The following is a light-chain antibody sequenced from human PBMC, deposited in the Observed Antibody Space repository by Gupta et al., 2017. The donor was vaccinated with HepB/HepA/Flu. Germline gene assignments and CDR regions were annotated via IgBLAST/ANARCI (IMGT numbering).Light chain of an antibody. J-gene: IGLJ1*01. CDR2: QDS. CDR3: QAWDSNTFYV. CDR1: NFGDTC. Sequence: SYVLTQSPSVSVSPGQTAAIACSGNNFGDTCVSWYQQTPGQSPVLVIYQDSKRPSGIPGRFSGSTSGNTATLTISGTQAMDEADYYCQAWDSNTFYVFGTGTKVTVL. V-gene: IGLV3-1*01.